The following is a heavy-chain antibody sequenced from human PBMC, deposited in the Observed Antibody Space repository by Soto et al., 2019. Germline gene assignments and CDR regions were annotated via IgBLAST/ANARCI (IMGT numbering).Heavy chain of an antibody. V-gene: IGHV4-59*08. CDR1: GGSISSYY. CDR2: IYYSGST. J-gene: IGHJ5*02. Sequence: PSETLSLTCTVSGGSISSYYWSWIRQPPGKGLEWIGYIYYSGSTNYNPSLKSRVTISVDTSKNQFSLKLSSVTAADTAVYYCARTIYYYDSSGWFDPWGQGTLVTVSS. D-gene: IGHD3-22*01. CDR3: ARTIYYYDSSGWFDP.